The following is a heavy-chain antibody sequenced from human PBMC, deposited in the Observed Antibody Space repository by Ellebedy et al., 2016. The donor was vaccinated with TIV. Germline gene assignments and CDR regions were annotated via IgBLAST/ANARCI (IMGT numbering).Heavy chain of an antibody. V-gene: IGHV4-39*07. CDR2: FYYRGNT. J-gene: IGHJ3*01. CDR1: GGSISSSSYY. D-gene: IGHD3-22*01. CDR3: ARDTYYYESGAWDDVFDV. Sequence: MPSETLSLTCTVSGGSISSSSYYWAWIRLPPGKGLEWIGTFYYRGNTYYNPSLKSRLTIAVDTSRSQFSLRLSSVTAADTAVYYCARDTYYYESGAWDDVFDVWGQGTMVTVSS.